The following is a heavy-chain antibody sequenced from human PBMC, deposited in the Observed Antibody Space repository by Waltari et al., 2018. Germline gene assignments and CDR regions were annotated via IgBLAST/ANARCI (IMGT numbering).Heavy chain of an antibody. J-gene: IGHJ6*02. CDR3: ARRGILTGYPTYYYYGMDV. Sequence: EVQLVQSGAEVKKPGESLKISCKGSGYSFTSYWIGWVRQMPGKGLEWMGVSYPGYSYTRYSPSFQGQVTISAAKSISTAYLQWSSLKASDTAMYYCARRGILTGYPTYYYYGMDVWGQGTTVTVSS. V-gene: IGHV5-51*01. CDR2: SYPGYSYT. CDR1: GYSFTSYW. D-gene: IGHD3-9*01.